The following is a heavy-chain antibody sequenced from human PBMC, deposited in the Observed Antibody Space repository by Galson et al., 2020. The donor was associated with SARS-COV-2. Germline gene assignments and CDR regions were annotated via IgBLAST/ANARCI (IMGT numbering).Heavy chain of an antibody. CDR3: EGGTVLGTAAATCGL. V-gene: IGHV1-2*02. CDR2: MHPNSGGT. Sequence: ASVKVSCKASGYTFTGYYVHWIRQAPGQGLEWMGWMHPNSGGTKYTQRFKGRATMPRDMSISTAYMELSSLRSDETAVYYCEGGTVLGTAAATCGLWGQGTLVTVSS. D-gene: IGHD6-13*01. CDR1: GYTFTGYY. J-gene: IGHJ4*02.